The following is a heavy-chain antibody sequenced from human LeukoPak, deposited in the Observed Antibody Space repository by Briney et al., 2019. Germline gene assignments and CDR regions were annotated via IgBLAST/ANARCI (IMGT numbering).Heavy chain of an antibody. CDR2: ISAYNGNT. CDR1: GYTFTSYG. Sequence: ASVKVSCKASGYTFTSYGISWVRQAPGQGLEWMGWISAYNGNTNSAQRVQGRVTMTTDTSTSTADMEPRSLRSDDTAVYYCARGGDPYYDDSSGYYETWGQGTLVTVSS. V-gene: IGHV1-18*01. J-gene: IGHJ4*02. CDR3: ARGGDPYYDDSSGYYET. D-gene: IGHD3-22*01.